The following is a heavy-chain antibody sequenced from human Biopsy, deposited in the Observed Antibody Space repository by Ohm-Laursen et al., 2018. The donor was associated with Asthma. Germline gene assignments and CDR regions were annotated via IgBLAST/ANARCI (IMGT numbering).Heavy chain of an antibody. CDR3: ARKAGSCISRTCYSLDF. CDR2: INPVFGTT. CDR1: GGTLNTYV. D-gene: IGHD2-2*01. V-gene: IGHV1-69*01. J-gene: IGHJ4*02. Sequence: GSSVKVSCKSLGGTLNTYVIGWVRQAPGQGLEWMGGINPVFGTTTYPQKFQDRVTITADDSTSTVYMELSSLRSEDTAVYYCARKAGSCISRTCYSLDFWGQGTLVTVSS.